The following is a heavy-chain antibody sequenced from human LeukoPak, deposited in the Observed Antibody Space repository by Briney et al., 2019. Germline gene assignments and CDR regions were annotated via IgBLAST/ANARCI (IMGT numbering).Heavy chain of an antibody. CDR1: GFTFSSFA. J-gene: IGHJ4*02. CDR3: AKEYTGTFSPFPSYFDN. D-gene: IGHD1-26*01. CDR2: ISGRGDTT. Sequence: PGGSLRLSCAASGFTFSSFAMSWVRQAPGKGLEWVSAISGRGDTTYYADSVKGRFTISRDNSKNTLYLQMNSLRAEDTAIYYCAKEYTGTFSPFPSYFDNWGQGTLVTVSS. V-gene: IGHV3-23*01.